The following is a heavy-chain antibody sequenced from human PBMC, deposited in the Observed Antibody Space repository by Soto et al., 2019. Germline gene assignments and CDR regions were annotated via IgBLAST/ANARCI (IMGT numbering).Heavy chain of an antibody. Sequence: QVQLVQSGAEVKKPGASVKVSCKASGYIFTGYYMHWVRQAPGQGLEWMGWINPNSGDTNYAQKFQAWVTMTRDTPISKAYMELSRLKSDDTAVYYCARTDGGPDWYFDLWGRGTLVTVSS. J-gene: IGHJ2*01. CDR2: INPNSGDT. D-gene: IGHD2-15*01. V-gene: IGHV1-2*04. CDR1: GYIFTGYY. CDR3: ARTDGGPDWYFDL.